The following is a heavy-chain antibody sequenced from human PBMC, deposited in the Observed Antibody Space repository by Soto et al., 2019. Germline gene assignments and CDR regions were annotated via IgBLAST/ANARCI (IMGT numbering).Heavy chain of an antibody. J-gene: IGHJ5*02. CDR2: IIPIFGTA. Sequence: ASVKVSCKASGVTFSSYAICWVRQAPGQGLEWMGGIIPIFGTAISAQKFQGRVTITAEKSTSTAYMELSSLRSEDTAVYYCARCRDIVVVPPVDWFAPWAQGTLVLVSS. CDR3: ARCRDIVVVPPVDWFAP. CDR1: GVTFSSYA. V-gene: IGHV1-69*06. D-gene: IGHD2-2*01.